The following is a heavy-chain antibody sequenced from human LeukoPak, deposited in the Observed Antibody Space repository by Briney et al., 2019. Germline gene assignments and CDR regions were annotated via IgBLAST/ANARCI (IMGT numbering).Heavy chain of an antibody. CDR3: ARDPYYYDSSGYYRN. J-gene: IGHJ4*02. CDR2: INSDGSST. Sequence: GGSLRLSCAASGFTFSNYAMHWVRQAPGKGLVWVSRINSDGSSTSYADSVKGRFTISRDNAKNTLYLQMNSLRAEDAAVYYCARDPYYYDSSGYYRNWGQGTLVTVSS. D-gene: IGHD3-22*01. CDR1: GFTFSNYA. V-gene: IGHV3-74*01.